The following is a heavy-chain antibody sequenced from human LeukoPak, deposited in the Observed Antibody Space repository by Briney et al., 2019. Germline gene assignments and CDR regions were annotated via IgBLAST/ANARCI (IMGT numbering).Heavy chain of an antibody. D-gene: IGHD2-21*02. CDR2: IFYSGST. V-gene: IGHV4-59*01. CDR3: ARTLYCGGDCYYVDS. J-gene: IGHJ4*02. CDR1: GGSISSYY. Sequence: SGTLSLTCTVSGGSISSYYWTWIRQPPGKGLEWIGYIFYSGSTTYNPSLKSRVTISVDTSKNQFSLRLSSVTAADTAVYYCARTLYCGGDCYYVDSWGQGTLVTVSS.